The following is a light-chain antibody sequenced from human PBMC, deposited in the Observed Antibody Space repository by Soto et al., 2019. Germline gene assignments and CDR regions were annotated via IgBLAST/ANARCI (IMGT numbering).Light chain of an antibody. Sequence: QSALTQPASVSGSPGQSITISCTGTSSDVGGYNYVSWYQQHPGKAPKLMIYEVSNRPSGGSNRFSGSKSGNTDSLTISGLQAEDEADYYCSSYTSSSTMVFGGGTKLTVL. J-gene: IGLJ3*02. CDR1: SSDVGGYNY. CDR3: SSYTSSSTMV. CDR2: EVS. V-gene: IGLV2-14*01.